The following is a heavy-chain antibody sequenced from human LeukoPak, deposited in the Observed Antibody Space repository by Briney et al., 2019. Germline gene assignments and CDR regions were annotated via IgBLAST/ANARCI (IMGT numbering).Heavy chain of an antibody. V-gene: IGHV3-9*01. CDR3: AKAPPYYSDSSGYFQH. J-gene: IGHJ1*01. CDR1: GFTFDDSA. D-gene: IGHD3-22*01. CDR2: ISWNSGII. Sequence: GGSLRLSCAASGFTFDDSAMHWVRQVPGKGLEWVSGISWNSGIIDYADSVKGRFTISRDNAKNSLYLQMNNLRPDDAAFYYCAKAPPYYSDSSGYFQHWGQGTLVTVSS.